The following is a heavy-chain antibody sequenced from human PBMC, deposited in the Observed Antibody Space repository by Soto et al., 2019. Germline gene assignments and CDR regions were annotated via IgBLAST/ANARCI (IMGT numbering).Heavy chain of an antibody. D-gene: IGHD3-16*01. J-gene: IGHJ6*02. Sequence: PGGSLRLSCAASGFTFSSYGMHWVRQAPGKGLEWVAVISYDGSNKYYADSVKGRFTISRDNSKNTLYLQMNSLRAEDTAVYYCAKDLLGYYYYYYGMDVWGQGTTVTVSS. CDR1: GFTFSSYG. V-gene: IGHV3-30*18. CDR2: ISYDGSNK. CDR3: AKDLLGYYYYYYGMDV.